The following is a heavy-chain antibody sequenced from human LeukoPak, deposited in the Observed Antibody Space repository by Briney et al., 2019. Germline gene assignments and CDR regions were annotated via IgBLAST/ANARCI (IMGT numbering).Heavy chain of an antibody. V-gene: IGHV4-38-2*02. Sequence: SETLSLTCTVSGYSISSGYYWGWIRQPPGEGLEWIGNIFHGVTTFYNPSLMNRVAISVDTSKNQFSLKLTSVTAADTAVYYCARDATIAAPLMSWGQGTLVTVSS. J-gene: IGHJ4*02. CDR3: ARDATIAAPLMS. CDR2: IFHGVTT. D-gene: IGHD6-13*01. CDR1: GYSISSGYY.